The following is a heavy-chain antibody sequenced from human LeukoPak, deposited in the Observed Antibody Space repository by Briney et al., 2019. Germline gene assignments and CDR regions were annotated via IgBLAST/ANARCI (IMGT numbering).Heavy chain of an antibody. Sequence: GRSLRLSCAASGFTFSSYGMHWVRQAPGKGLEWVAVIWYDGTNKYYADFVKGRFTISRDNSKNTLYLQLNSLRAEDTAVYNCARDRGSREDGMDVWGQGTTVTVSS. CDR2: IWYDGTNK. V-gene: IGHV3-33*01. CDR3: ARDRGSREDGMDV. D-gene: IGHD1-26*01. J-gene: IGHJ6*02. CDR1: GFTFSSYG.